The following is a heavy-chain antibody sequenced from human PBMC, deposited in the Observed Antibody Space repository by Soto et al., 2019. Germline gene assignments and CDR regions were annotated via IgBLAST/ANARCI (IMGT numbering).Heavy chain of an antibody. CDR3: SREGAVAGTHRPLPLGY. Sequence: EVQLVETGGGLIQPGGSLRLSCAASGFSVNSNYMSWVRQAPGKGLEWVSVIYGGGRTYYADSVKGRFTISRDNSKNTLYLQMNSLRAEDTAVYYGSREGAVAGTHRPLPLGYWGQGTLVTVSS. V-gene: IGHV3-53*02. D-gene: IGHD6-19*01. CDR2: IYGGGRT. J-gene: IGHJ4*02. CDR1: GFSVNSNY.